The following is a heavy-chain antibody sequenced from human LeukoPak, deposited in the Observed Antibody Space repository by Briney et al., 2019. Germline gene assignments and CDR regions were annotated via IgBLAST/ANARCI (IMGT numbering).Heavy chain of an antibody. V-gene: IGHV1-69*05. CDR2: IIPIFGTA. J-gene: IGHJ5*02. CDR3: ARARSPSSGYLLRDHNWFDP. Sequence: SVKVSCKASGGTFNSYAISWVRQAPGQGLEWMGGIIPIFGTANYAQKVQGRVTITTDGSTTTAYMELSSLRSEDTAVYYCARARSPSSGYLLRDHNWFDPWGQGTLVTVSS. CDR1: GGTFNSYA. D-gene: IGHD3-22*01.